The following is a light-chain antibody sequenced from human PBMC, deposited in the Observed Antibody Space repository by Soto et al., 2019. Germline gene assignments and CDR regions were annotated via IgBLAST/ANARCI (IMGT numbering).Light chain of an antibody. CDR3: AAWDDSLNAVV. CDR1: SSNIGSNT. CDR2: SNN. J-gene: IGLJ2*01. Sequence: QSVLTQPPSASGTPGQRVTISCSGSSSNIGSNTVNWYQQLPGTAPKLLIYSNNQRPPGVPDRFSGSKSGTSASLAISGLQSEDEADYYCAAWDDSLNAVVFGGGTKVTVL. V-gene: IGLV1-44*01.